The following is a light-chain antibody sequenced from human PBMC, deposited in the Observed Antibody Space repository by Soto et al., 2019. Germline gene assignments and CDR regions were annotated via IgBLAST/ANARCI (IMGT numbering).Light chain of an antibody. CDR1: QSVSTN. J-gene: IGKJ2*01. CDR2: GAS. V-gene: IGKV3-15*01. Sequence: VMTQSPAILSVSPGERDTLSCRASQSVSTNVAWYPQIPGQTPRPLIYGASTRATGIPVRFSGSGSGTEFTLPISSLQSEDFAVYYCHQYDDGPYTFGQGTKVEI. CDR3: HQYDDGPYT.